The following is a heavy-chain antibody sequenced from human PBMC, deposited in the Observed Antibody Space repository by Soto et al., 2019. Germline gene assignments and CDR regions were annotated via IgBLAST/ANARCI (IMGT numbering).Heavy chain of an antibody. D-gene: IGHD6-13*01. V-gene: IGHV4-39*01. CDR1: GGSISSSSYY. J-gene: IGHJ5*02. Sequence: QLQLQESGPGLVKPSETLSLTCTVSGGSISSSSYYWGWIRQPPGKGLEWIGSIYYSGSTYYNPSLTRRLTISVATAKNQFSLALSSVTAADTAVYYCARQQSHSSSSVAPWGQGTLVTVSS. CDR2: IYYSGST. CDR3: ARQQSHSSSSVAP.